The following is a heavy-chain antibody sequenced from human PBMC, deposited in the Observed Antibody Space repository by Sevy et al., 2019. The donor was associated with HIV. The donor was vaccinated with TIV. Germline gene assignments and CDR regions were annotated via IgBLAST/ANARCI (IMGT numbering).Heavy chain of an antibody. CDR3: TRGLATADTPEYYFDY. Sequence: GGSLRLSCTTSGFPFDDYAMSWFSQAPGKGLEWVAFITRNSYEAYGGTTDYAASVKGRFIISRDDSKSVAYLQMNSLKTEDTAVYYCTRGLATADTPEYYFDYWGQGTLVTVSS. D-gene: IGHD5-12*01. CDR1: GFPFDDYA. J-gene: IGHJ4*02. CDR2: ITRNSYEAYGGTT. V-gene: IGHV3-49*03.